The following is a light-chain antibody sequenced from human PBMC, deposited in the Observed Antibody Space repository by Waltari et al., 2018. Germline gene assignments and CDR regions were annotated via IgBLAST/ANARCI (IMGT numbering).Light chain of an antibody. V-gene: IGKV3-20*01. CDR2: GGS. J-gene: IGKJ3*01. CDR1: QSVSTTS. CDR3: QQYGSSPLFA. Sequence: EIVLTQSPGTLSLSPGETATLSCRASQSVSTTSLGWYQQKPGQAPRLLIYGGSRRATGIPDRFRGSGSVIDFTLTISRLEPEDFAVYYCQQYGSSPLFAFGPGTKVDIK.